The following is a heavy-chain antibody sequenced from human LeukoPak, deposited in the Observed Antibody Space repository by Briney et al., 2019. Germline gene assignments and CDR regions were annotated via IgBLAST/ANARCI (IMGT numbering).Heavy chain of an antibody. CDR3: ARDDYSNYDFPYYYYMDV. CDR2: IYNSGST. J-gene: IGHJ6*03. Sequence: SETLSLTCTVSGGSISSYYWSWIRQPPGKGLQWIGYIYNSGSTNYNPSLKSRVTISVDTSKNQFSLKLSSVTAADTAVYYCARDDYSNYDFPYYYYMDVWGKGTTVTVSS. D-gene: IGHD4-11*01. V-gene: IGHV4-4*08. CDR1: GGSISSYY.